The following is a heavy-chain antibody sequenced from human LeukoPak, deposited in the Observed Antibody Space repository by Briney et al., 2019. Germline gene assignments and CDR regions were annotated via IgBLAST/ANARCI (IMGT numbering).Heavy chain of an antibody. D-gene: IGHD2-2*01. V-gene: IGHV3-30*18. CDR3: AKDLCSSTSCYIYYYYGMDV. J-gene: IGHJ6*02. Sequence: GGSLRLCCAASGFTFSSYGMHWVRQATGKGLEWVAVISYDGSNKYYADSVKGRFTISRDNSKNTLYLQMNSLRAEDTAVYYCAKDLCSSTSCYIYYYYGMDVWGQGTTVTVSS. CDR2: ISYDGSNK. CDR1: GFTFSSYG.